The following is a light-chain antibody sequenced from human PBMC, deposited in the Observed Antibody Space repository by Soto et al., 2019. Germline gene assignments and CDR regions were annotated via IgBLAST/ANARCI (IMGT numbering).Light chain of an antibody. CDR2: KAS. Sequence: DIQMTQSPSTLSGSVGDRVTITCRASQTISSWLAWYQQKPGKAPKLLIYKASTLKSGVPSRFSGSGSGTEFTLTISSLQPEDFAVYYCQQYNNWPLTFGQGTRLEIK. CDR3: QQYNNWPLT. CDR1: QTISSW. J-gene: IGKJ5*01. V-gene: IGKV1-5*03.